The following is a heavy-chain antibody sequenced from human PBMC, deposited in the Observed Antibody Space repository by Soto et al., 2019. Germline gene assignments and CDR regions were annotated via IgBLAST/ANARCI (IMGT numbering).Heavy chain of an antibody. CDR1: GFTFSSYW. V-gene: IGHV3-7*01. D-gene: IGHD1-26*01. CDR2: IKQDGSEK. Sequence: GGSLRLSCAASGFTFSSYWMSWVRQAPGKGLEWVANIKQDGSEKYYVDSVKGRFTISRDNARNSLYLQMNSLRAEDTAVYYCAREWELPLPNFDYWGQGTLVTVSS. CDR3: AREWELPLPNFDY. J-gene: IGHJ4*02.